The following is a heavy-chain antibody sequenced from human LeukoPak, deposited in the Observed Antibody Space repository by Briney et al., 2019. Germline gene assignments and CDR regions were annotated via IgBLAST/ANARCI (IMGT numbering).Heavy chain of an antibody. V-gene: IGHV1-2*04. D-gene: IGHD2-15*01. CDR3: AREVDCSGGSCYWFDP. CDR2: INPNSGGT. Sequence: ASVKVPCKASGYTFTGYYMHWVRQAPGQGLEWMGWINPNSGGTNYAQKFQGWVTMTRDTSISTAYMELSRLRSDDTAVYYCAREVDCSGGSCYWFDPWGQGTLVTVSS. J-gene: IGHJ5*02. CDR1: GYTFTGYY.